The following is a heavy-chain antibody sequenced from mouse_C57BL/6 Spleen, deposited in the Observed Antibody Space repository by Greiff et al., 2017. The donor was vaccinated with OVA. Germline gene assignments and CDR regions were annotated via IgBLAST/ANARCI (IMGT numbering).Heavy chain of an antibody. J-gene: IGHJ4*01. CDR3: ARSPENAMDY. CDR1: GFNITDYY. CDR2: IDPEDGET. V-gene: IGHV14-2*01. Sequence: VQLKQSGAELVKPGASVKLSCTASGFNITDYYMHWVKQRTEQGLEWIGRIDPEDGETKYAPKFQGKATITADTSSNTAYLQLSSLTSEDTAVYYCARSPENAMDYWGQGTSVTVSS.